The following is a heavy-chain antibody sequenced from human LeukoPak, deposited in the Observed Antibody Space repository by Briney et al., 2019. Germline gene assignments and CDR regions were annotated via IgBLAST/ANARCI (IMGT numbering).Heavy chain of an antibody. CDR1: GYTFTSYA. V-gene: IGHV1-3*01. CDR3: ARGPQWRRLGDYFDY. J-gene: IGHJ4*02. CDR2: INAGNGNT. Sequence: ASVKVSCKASGYTFTSYAMHWVRQAPGQRLEWMGWINAGNGNTKYSQKFQGRVTITRDTSASTAYMELSSLRSEDTAVYYCARGPQWRRLGDYFDYGGQGTLVTVSS. D-gene: IGHD5-12*01.